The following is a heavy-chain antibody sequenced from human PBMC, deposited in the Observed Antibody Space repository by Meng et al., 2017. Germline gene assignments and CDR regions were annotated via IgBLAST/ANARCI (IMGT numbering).Heavy chain of an antibody. Sequence: QVLLQQPGPGLVRPSQTLSLPCAVSGDSVSNDSATWNWVRQSPSRGLEWMGRTYYRSIWYTDYAVSLRGRIAVSPDISKNQIYLQLNSVTPEDTAVYFCAREAHLAGFPYWGQGTLVTVSS. D-gene: IGHD2/OR15-2a*01. CDR3: AREAHLAGFPY. J-gene: IGHJ4*02. V-gene: IGHV6-1*01. CDR1: GDSVSNDSAT. CDR2: TYYRSIWYT.